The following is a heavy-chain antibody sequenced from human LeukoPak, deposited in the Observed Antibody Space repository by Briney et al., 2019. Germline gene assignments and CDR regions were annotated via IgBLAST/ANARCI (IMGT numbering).Heavy chain of an antibody. Sequence: GGSLRLSCTASGFIFGDYAMVWFRQAPGKGLEWVGFIRSKAYVGTTEYAASVKGRFTSSRDDSKSIAYLQMNSLKTEDTAVYYCTRSTVWGQGTLVTVSS. V-gene: IGHV3-49*03. CDR3: TRSTV. CDR2: IRSKAYVGTT. J-gene: IGHJ4*02. CDR1: GFIFGDYA.